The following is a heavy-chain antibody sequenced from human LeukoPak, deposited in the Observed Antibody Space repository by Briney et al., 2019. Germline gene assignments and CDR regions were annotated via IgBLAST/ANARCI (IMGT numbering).Heavy chain of an antibody. CDR1: GFTFSSYG. J-gene: IGHJ3*02. D-gene: IGHD6-19*01. V-gene: IGHV3-30*18. CDR2: ISYDGSNK. CDR3: AKDPGYSSGWYHAFDI. Sequence: GGSLILSCAASGFTFSSYGMHWVRQAPGKGLEWVAVISYDGSNKYYADSVKGRFTISRDNSKSTLYLQMNSLRAEDTAVYYCAKDPGYSSGWYHAFDIWGQGTTVTVSS.